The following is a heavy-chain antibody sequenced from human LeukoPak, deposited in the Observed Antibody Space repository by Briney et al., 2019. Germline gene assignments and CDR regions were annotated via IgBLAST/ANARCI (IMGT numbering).Heavy chain of an antibody. V-gene: IGHV3-23*01. D-gene: IGHD3-10*01. J-gene: IGHJ4*02. CDR3: SKDFGRHLGGPGY. CDR1: GFTFSSYA. Sequence: GGSLRLSCAASGFTFSSYAMSWVRQAPGKGLEWVSAISGSGGSTYYADSVKGRFTISRDNSKNTLYLQMNSLRAEDTAVYYCSKDFGRHLGGPGYWGRGTLVTVSS. CDR2: ISGSGGST.